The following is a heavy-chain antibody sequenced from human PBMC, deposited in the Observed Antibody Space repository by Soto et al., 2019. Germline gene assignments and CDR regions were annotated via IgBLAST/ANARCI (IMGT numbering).Heavy chain of an antibody. CDR1: GGSISSGGYY. D-gene: IGHD2-2*01. Sequence: SETLSLTCTVSGGSISSGGYYWSWIRQHPGKGLEWIGYIYYSGSTYYNPSLKSRVTISVDTSKNQFSLKLSSVTAADTAVYYCARESTIVPYGMDVWGQGNTVTVSS. CDR3: ARESTIVPYGMDV. CDR2: IYYSGST. V-gene: IGHV4-31*03. J-gene: IGHJ6*02.